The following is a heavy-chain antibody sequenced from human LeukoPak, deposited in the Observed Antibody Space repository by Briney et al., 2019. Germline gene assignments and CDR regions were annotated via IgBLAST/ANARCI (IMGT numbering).Heavy chain of an antibody. V-gene: IGHV3-33*06. CDR2: IWYDGSNK. Sequence: GGSLRLSCAASGFTFSSYGMHWVRQAPGKGLEWVAVIWYDGSNKYYADSVKGRFTISRDNSKNTLYLEMNSLRAVDTALYYCAKGVSSLGDYWGQGTLVTASS. CDR3: AKGVSSLGDY. J-gene: IGHJ4*02. CDR1: GFTFSSYG.